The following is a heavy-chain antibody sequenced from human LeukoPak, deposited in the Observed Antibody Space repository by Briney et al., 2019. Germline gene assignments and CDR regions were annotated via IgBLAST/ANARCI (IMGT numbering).Heavy chain of an antibody. D-gene: IGHD2-21*01. CDR3: ARMPISIVWSSSYYFDY. CDR1: GYTFTSYY. Sequence: ASVKVSCKASGYTFTSYYMHWVRQAPGQGLEWMGIINPSGGSTSYAQKLQGRVTMTTDTSTSTAYMELRSLRSDDTAVYYCARMPISIVWSSSYYFDYWGQGTLVTVSS. CDR2: INPSGGST. V-gene: IGHV1-46*01. J-gene: IGHJ4*02.